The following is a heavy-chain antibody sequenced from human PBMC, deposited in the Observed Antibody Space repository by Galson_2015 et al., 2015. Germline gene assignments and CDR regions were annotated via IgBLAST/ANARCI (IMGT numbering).Heavy chain of an antibody. V-gene: IGHV3-7*04. CDR3: ARALQEYYDYVWGSTPGGY. CDR1: GFTFSSYW. Sequence: SLRLSCAASGFTFSSYWMSWVRQAPGKGLEWVANIKQDGSEKYYEDSVKGRFTISRDNAKNSLYLQMNSLRAEDTAVYYCARALQEYYDYVWGSTPGGYWGQGTLVTVSS. D-gene: IGHD3-16*01. J-gene: IGHJ4*02. CDR2: IKQDGSEK.